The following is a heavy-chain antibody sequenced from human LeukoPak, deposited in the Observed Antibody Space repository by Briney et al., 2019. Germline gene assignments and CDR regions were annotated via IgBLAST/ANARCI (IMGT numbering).Heavy chain of an antibody. Sequence: PSETLSLTCAVYGGSFSGYYWSWIRQPPGKGLEWIGEINHSGSTNYNPSLKSRVTISVDTSKNQFSLKLSSVTAADTAVYYCARVVGVTEYYFDYWGQGTLVTVSS. CDR3: ARVVGVTEYYFDY. J-gene: IGHJ4*02. CDR2: INHSGST. V-gene: IGHV4-34*01. CDR1: GGSFSGYY. D-gene: IGHD1-26*01.